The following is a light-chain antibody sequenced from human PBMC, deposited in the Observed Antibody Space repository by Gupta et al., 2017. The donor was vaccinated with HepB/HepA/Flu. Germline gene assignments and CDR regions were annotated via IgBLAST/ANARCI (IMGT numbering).Light chain of an antibody. V-gene: IGKV3-11*01. CDR2: YAS. Sequence: EIMLTQSQATLSLSPGERATLSCRASLSVGRHLTRYQHRPCQGPRLLIYYASNRATGIPARFGGSGSGTDFTLSISSVETEDFAVYYCQQRAQRPLTFGGGTKVEMK. CDR1: LSVGRH. CDR3: QQRAQRPLT. J-gene: IGKJ4*01.